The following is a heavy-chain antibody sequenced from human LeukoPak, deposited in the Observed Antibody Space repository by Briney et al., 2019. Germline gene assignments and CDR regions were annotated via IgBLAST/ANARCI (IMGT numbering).Heavy chain of an antibody. CDR1: GYTFTGYY. D-gene: IGHD6-13*01. CDR3: ASSPRSSAPPPWDY. J-gene: IGHJ4*02. CDR2: INPNRGGT. Sequence: ASVKVSCKTSGYTFTGYYIHWVRQAPGQGLELMGWINPNRGGTNYAQKFQGRVTMTGDTSISTVYMELSRLRSDDTAVYYCASSPRSSAPPPWDYWGQGTLVTVSS. V-gene: IGHV1-2*02.